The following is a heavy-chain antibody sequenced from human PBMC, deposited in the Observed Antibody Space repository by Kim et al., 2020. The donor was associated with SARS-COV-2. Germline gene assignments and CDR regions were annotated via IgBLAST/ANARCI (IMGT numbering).Heavy chain of an antibody. CDR1: Y. Sequence: YMQRARLAPGQGLEWMGIIHPSGGDTTCPQKFQSRLTMTRDTSTRTVHMELSSLISEDTAVYYCATSTSATSYVWGNRWLDAWGQGTLAT. D-gene: IGHD6-6*01. V-gene: IGHV1-46*01. CDR3: ATSTSATSYVWGNRWLDA. CDR2: IHPSGGDT. J-gene: IGHJ5*02.